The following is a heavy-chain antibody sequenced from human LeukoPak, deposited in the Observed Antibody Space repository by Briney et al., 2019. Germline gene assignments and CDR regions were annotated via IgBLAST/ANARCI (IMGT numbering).Heavy chain of an antibody. CDR2: IYSDGST. V-gene: IGHV3-53*01. CDR3: ARDTPGIAASVNGG. CDR1: GFTVGNNY. D-gene: IGHD6-13*01. J-gene: IGHJ4*02. Sequence: GGSLRLSCTASGFTVGNNYMSWLRQAPGKGLEWVSLIYSDGSTHYADSVKGRFTISRDNSKNTLYLQMYSLRAEDTAVYYCARDTPGIAASVNGGWGQGTLVTVSS.